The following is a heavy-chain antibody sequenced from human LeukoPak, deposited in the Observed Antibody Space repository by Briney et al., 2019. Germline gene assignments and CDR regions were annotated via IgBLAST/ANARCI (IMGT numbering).Heavy chain of an antibody. CDR2: IYYSGST. CDR1: GGSISSYY. Sequence: SETLSLTCIVSGGSISSYYWIWIRQPPGKGLEWIGYIYYSGSTNYNPSLHSRVTISVDTSKNQISLKLSSVTAADTSVYYCARLFPSYDYVWGSYRINAFDIWGQGTMVTVSS. D-gene: IGHD3-16*02. J-gene: IGHJ3*02. V-gene: IGHV4-59*08. CDR3: ARLFPSYDYVWGSYRINAFDI.